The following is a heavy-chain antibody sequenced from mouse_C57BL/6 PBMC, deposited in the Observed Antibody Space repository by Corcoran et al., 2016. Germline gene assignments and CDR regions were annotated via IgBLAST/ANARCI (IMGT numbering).Heavy chain of an antibody. CDR3: ARNGYAMDY. J-gene: IGHJ4*01. CDR2: INPNNGVT. V-gene: IGHV1-26*01. Sequence: EVQLQQSGPELVKPGASVKISCKASGYTFTDYYMNWVKQSHGKSLEWIGDINPNNGVTSYNQKFKGKATLTVDKSSSTAYMELRSLTSEDSAVYYCARNGYAMDYWGQGTSVTVSS. CDR1: GYTFTDYY. D-gene: IGHD1-1*02.